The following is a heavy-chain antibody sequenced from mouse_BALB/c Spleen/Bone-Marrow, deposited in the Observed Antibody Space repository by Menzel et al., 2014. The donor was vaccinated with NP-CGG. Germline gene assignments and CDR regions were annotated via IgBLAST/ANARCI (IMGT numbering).Heavy chain of an antibody. Sequence: EVQLQQSGAELVKPGAPVKLSCTASGFNIKDTYMHWVKQXPEQGLEWIXXXDPANGNTKYDPKFQGKATITADTSSNTAYLQLSSLTSEDTAVYYCAXXXXXXXXYXWGXGTTLTXSS. CDR2: XDPANGNT. CDR3: AXXXXXXXXYX. J-gene: IGHJ2*01. V-gene: IGHV14-3*02. CDR1: GFNIKDTY.